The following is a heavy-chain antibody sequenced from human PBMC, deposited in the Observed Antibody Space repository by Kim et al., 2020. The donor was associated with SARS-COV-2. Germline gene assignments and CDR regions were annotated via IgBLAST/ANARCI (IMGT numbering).Heavy chain of an antibody. CDR3: ARDGTMVRGVITHYYCMDV. CDR1: NYSFSNHG. Sequence: ASVKVSCKASNYSFSNHGISWVRQAPGQGLEWMGWISISNGDTRYAQNFQGRVTVTTDTSTSTAYVELRSLTSDDTAVYYCARDGTMVRGVITHYYCMDVWGQGTTVTVSS. CDR2: ISISNGDT. J-gene: IGHJ6*02. D-gene: IGHD3-10*01. V-gene: IGHV1-18*01.